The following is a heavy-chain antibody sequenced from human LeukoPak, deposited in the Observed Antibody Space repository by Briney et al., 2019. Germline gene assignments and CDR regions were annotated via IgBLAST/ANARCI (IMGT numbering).Heavy chain of an antibody. V-gene: IGHV1-18*01. CDR3: ARVEPYYYDSSGYYSDY. CDR1: GDSIRSYG. CDR2: ISDYDGNT. Sequence: ASVKVSCKXSGDSIRSYGITWVRQAPGQGLEWMGWISDYDGNTNYSQKLQGRVTMTTDTSTSTAYMELRSLRSDDTAVYYCARVEPYYYDSSGYYSDYWGQGSLVTVSS. J-gene: IGHJ4*02. D-gene: IGHD3-22*01.